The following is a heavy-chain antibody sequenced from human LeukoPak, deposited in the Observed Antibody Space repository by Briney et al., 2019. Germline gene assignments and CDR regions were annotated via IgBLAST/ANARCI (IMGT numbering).Heavy chain of an antibody. CDR1: GFAFSSYA. J-gene: IGHJ4*02. V-gene: IGHV3-23*01. CDR3: AKAPYSSSWYVYFDY. CDR2: ISGSGGST. Sequence: GGSLRLSCAASGFAFSSYAMSWVRQAPGKGLEWVSAISGSGGSTYYADSVKGRFTISRDNSKNTLYLQMNSLRAEDTAVYYCAKAPYSSSWYVYFDYWGQGTLVTVSS. D-gene: IGHD6-13*01.